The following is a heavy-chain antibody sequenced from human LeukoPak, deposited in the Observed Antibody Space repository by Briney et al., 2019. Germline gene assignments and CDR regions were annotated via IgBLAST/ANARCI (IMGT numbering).Heavy chain of an antibody. CDR3: ARGYSSYGMDV. V-gene: IGHV4-30-2*01. CDR2: IYHSGST. Sequence: SETLSLTCAVSGGSISSGGYSWSWIRQPPGKGLEWIGYIYHSGSTYYNPSLKSRVTISVDRSKNQFSLKLSSVTAADTAVYYCARGYSSYGMDVWGQGTTVTVSS. J-gene: IGHJ6*02. CDR1: GGSISSGGYS. D-gene: IGHD6-13*01.